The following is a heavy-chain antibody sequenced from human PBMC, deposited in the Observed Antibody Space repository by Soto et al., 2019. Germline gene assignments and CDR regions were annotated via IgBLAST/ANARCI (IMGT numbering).Heavy chain of an antibody. J-gene: IGHJ6*02. CDR3: ARAAAGPGDYYYYGMDV. Sequence: ASVKVSCKASGYTFTGYYMHWVRQAPGQGLEWMGWINPNSGGTNYAQKFQGWVTMTRDTSISTAYMELSRLRSDDTAVYYCARAAAGPGDYYYYGMDVWGQGTTVTVSS. D-gene: IGHD6-13*01. V-gene: IGHV1-2*04. CDR1: GYTFTGYY. CDR2: INPNSGGT.